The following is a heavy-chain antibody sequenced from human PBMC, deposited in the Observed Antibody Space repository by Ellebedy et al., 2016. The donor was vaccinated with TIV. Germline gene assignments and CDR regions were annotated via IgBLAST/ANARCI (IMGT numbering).Heavy chain of an antibody. CDR3: ARAYSNGRLSD. J-gene: IGHJ4*02. V-gene: IGHV3-53*01. CDR2: MYTVGTT. D-gene: IGHD6-19*01. Sequence: GGFLRLSXAASGFNVSGNYMTWVRQAPRKGLEWVSVMYTVGTTYYAVSDSVKGRFSISRDNSKNTLYLQMNSLRVEDTAVYYCARAYSNGRLSDWGQGTLVTVSS. CDR1: GFNVSGNY.